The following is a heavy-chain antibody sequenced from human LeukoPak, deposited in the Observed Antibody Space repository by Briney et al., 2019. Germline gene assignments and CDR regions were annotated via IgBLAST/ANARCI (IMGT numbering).Heavy chain of an antibody. CDR1: GYTFTSYG. Sequence: GASVKVSCKASGYTFTSYGISWVRQAPGQGLEWMGWISAYNGNTNYAQKLQGRVTMTTDTSTSTAYMELRSLRSDDTAVYYCARVRFGELLRYYYYYGMDVWGQGTTVTVS. CDR3: ARVRFGELLRYYYYYGMDV. D-gene: IGHD3-10*01. CDR2: ISAYNGNT. J-gene: IGHJ6*02. V-gene: IGHV1-18*01.